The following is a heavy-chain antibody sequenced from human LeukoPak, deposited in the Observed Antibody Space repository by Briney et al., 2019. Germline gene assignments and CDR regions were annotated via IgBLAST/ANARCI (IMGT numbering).Heavy chain of an antibody. V-gene: IGHV3-23*01. CDR1: GFTFSSYP. J-gene: IGHJ4*02. D-gene: IGHD3-9*01. Sequence: PGGSLRLSCAASGFTFSSYPMTWVRQAPGKGLEWVSAISGSGGTTYYADSVKGRFTISRDNSKNALYLQMNSLRAEDTAVYYCAKCTSDWYSDYWGQGTLVTVSS. CDR2: ISGSGGTT. CDR3: AKCTSDWYSDY.